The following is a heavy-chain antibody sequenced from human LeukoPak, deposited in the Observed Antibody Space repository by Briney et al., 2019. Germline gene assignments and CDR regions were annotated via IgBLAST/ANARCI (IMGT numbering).Heavy chain of an antibody. CDR3: AARSDFWSDDY. J-gene: IGHJ4*02. CDR1: GDSISSYY. D-gene: IGHD3-3*01. V-gene: IGHV4-59*12. CDR2: ISYSGMT. Sequence: SETLSLTCTVSGDSISSYYWSWIRQPPGKGLEWIGYISYSGMTNYNPSLKSRVTMSVDTSKNQFSLKLSSVTAADTAVYYCAARSDFWSDDYWGQGTLVTVSS.